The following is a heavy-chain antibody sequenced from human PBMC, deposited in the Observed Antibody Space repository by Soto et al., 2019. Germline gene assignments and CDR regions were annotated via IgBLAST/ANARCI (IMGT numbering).Heavy chain of an antibody. CDR2: ISHSGNT. CDR3: AKLLHNSHYNVMDV. Sequence: EVQLLESGGALVQPGGSLRLSCAVSGSTFSSYGMRWVRQAPGQGLEWVSSISHSGNTYYSDSVKGRFTISRDNSKNTLYLQMDSLRAEDTATYYCAKLLHNSHYNVMDVWGRGTTVTVSS. CDR1: GSTFSSYG. J-gene: IGHJ6*02. D-gene: IGHD1-1*01. V-gene: IGHV3-23*01.